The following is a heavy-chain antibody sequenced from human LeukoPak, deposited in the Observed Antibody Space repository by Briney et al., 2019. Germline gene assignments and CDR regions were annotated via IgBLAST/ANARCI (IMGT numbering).Heavy chain of an antibody. Sequence: GSLRLSCAASGFMFSNYGMQWVRQAPGKGLEWVAVISYDGSNKYYADSVKGRFTISRDNSKNTLYLQMNSMRAEDTAVYYCAKDLRRRYYFGSGSRGGTFDIWGQGTMVTVSS. CDR3: AKDLRRRYYFGSGSRGGTFDI. D-gene: IGHD3-10*01. CDR2: ISYDGSNK. V-gene: IGHV3-30*18. J-gene: IGHJ3*02. CDR1: GFMFSNYG.